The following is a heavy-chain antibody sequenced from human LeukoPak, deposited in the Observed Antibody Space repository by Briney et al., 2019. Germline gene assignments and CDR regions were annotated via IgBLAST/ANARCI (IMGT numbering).Heavy chain of an antibody. V-gene: IGHV3-21*01. CDR3: ARSGATTMVVVVISQIDY. J-gene: IGHJ4*02. CDR2: ISSSSSYI. Sequence: GGSLRLSCAASGFTFSSYSMNWVRQAPGKGLEWVSSISSSSSYIYYADSVKGRFTISRDNAKNLLYLQMNSLRAEDTAVYYCARSGATTMVVVVISQIDYWGQGTLVTVSS. D-gene: IGHD3-22*01. CDR1: GFTFSSYS.